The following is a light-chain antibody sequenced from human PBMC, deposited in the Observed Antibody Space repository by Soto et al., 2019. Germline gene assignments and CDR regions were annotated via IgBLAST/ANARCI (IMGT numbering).Light chain of an antibody. Sequence: QSVLTQPPSASGTPGQRVTISCSGSSSNIESNTVTWYQQLPGTAPKLVIYSNYDRPSGVPDRFSGSTSGTSASLVIRGLQSEDEADYYCAAWDYILNVYVLGGGTKVTVL. CDR2: SNY. J-gene: IGLJ1*01. V-gene: IGLV1-44*01. CDR1: SSNIESNT. CDR3: AAWDYILNVYV.